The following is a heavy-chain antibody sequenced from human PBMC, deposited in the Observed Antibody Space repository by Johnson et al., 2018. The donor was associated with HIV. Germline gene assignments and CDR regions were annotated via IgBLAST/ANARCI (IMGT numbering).Heavy chain of an antibody. CDR3: ARDRVVELGANSDAFDI. V-gene: IGHV3-48*04. J-gene: IGHJ3*02. D-gene: IGHD2-15*01. CDR1: GFTFSSYA. Sequence: VQLVESGGGLVQPGGSLRLSCAASGFTFSSYAMSWVRQAPGKGLEWISAFSSSGSSIYYAASVKGRFTISRDNAMSSLYLQMNGLRPEDTAVYDCARDRVVELGANSDAFDIWGQGTMVTVSS. CDR2: FSSSGSSI.